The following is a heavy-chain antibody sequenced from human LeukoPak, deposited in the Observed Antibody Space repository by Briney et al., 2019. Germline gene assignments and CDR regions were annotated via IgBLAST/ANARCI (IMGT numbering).Heavy chain of an antibody. CDR1: RYTFTGYY. Sequence: GASVKVSCKASRYTFTGYYMHWVRQAPGQGLEWMGRINPNSGGTNYAQKFQGRVTMTRDTSISTAYMELSRLRSDDTAVYYCARYSYGSRAFDIWGQGTMVTVSS. D-gene: IGHD5-18*01. CDR3: ARYSYGSRAFDI. J-gene: IGHJ3*02. V-gene: IGHV1-2*06. CDR2: INPNSGGT.